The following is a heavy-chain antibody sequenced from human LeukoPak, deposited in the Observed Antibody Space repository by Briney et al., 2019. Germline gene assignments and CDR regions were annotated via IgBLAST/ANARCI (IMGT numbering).Heavy chain of an antibody. CDR2: IWNDGNNK. V-gene: IGHV3-33*01. J-gene: IGHJ4*02. Sequence: PGRSLRLSCAASGFTFSTYGMHWVRQAPGKGLEWVAVIWNDGNNKYYADSVKGRFTISRDNSKNTLYLQMNSLRPEDTAVYYCARAPAEYYFDYWGQGTLVTVSS. CDR3: ARAPAEYYFDY. D-gene: IGHD6-19*01. CDR1: GFTFSTYG.